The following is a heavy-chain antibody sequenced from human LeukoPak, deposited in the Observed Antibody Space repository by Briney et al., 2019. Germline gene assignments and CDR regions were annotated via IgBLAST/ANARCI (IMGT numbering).Heavy chain of an antibody. CDR1: GYTFTSYY. CDR3: ATRGYSGYGIFDY. V-gene: IGHV1-46*03. J-gene: IGHJ4*02. Sequence: ATVKVSCKASGYTFTSYYMHWVRQAPGQGLEWMGIINPSGGSTSYAQKFQGRVTMTRDTSTSTVYMELSSLRSEDTAVYYCATRGYSGYGIFDYWGQGTLVTVSS. D-gene: IGHD5-12*01. CDR2: INPSGGST.